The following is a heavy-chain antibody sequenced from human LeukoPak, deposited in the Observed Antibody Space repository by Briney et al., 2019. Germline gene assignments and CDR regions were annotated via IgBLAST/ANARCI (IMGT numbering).Heavy chain of an antibody. D-gene: IGHD3/OR15-3a*01. J-gene: IGHJ4*02. V-gene: IGHV4-39*01. Sequence: SETLSLTCNVSGVSISSSNSYWGWIRQPPGTGLEWIGSIYYSGNTYYNASLKSQVSISIDTSKNQFSLKLTSVTAADTAVYYCARQTGSGLFILPGGQGTLVTVSS. CDR3: ARQTGSGLFILP. CDR1: GVSISSSNSY. CDR2: IYYSGNT.